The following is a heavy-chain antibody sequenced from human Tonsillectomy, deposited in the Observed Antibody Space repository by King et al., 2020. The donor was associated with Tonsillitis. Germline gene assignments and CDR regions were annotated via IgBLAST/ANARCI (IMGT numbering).Heavy chain of an antibody. J-gene: IGHJ4*02. V-gene: IGHV3-23*04. D-gene: IGHD4-17*01. Sequence: VQLVESGGGLVQPGGSLRLSCAASGFTFSKYAMSWVRQAPGKGLEWGSIISGSDVSTYYADSVKGRFTISRDNSKNTLYLQLNSLTAEDTAVYYCAKCLSYCDYISGEYYFDYWCQGTLVTVSS. CDR1: GFTFSKYA. CDR3: AKCLSYCDYISGEYYFDY. CDR2: ISGSDVST.